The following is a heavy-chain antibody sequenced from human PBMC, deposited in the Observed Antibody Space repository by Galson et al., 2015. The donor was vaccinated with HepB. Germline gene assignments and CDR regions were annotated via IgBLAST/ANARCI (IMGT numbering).Heavy chain of an antibody. CDR1: GFSFNTYA. CDR2: LSGSGDNK. D-gene: IGHD6-19*01. CDR3: ASGPAHYSGWYRRLPKFFQH. J-gene: IGHJ1*01. V-gene: IGHV3-23*01. Sequence: SLRLSCADSGFSFNTYAMGWVRQAPGKGPEWVSALSGSGDNKYYADSVKGRFTISRDKSKNTLYLQMNSLSAEDSAIYYCASGPAHYSGWYRRLPKFFQHWGQGTVVTVSS.